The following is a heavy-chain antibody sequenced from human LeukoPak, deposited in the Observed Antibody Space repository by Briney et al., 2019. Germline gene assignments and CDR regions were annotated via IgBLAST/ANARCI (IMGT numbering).Heavy chain of an antibody. CDR2: ISGSDGST. CDR1: GFTFSSYV. D-gene: IGHD5-18*01. CDR3: ARVGEYRYGYSFDC. Sequence: QSGGSLSLSCAASGFTFSSYVMSWVRQAPGKGLEWVSDISGSDGSTYYADSVKGRFTTSRDNSRNTLYLQMNSPRAEDTALYYCARVGEYRYGYSFDCWGQGTLVAVSS. J-gene: IGHJ4*02. V-gene: IGHV3-23*01.